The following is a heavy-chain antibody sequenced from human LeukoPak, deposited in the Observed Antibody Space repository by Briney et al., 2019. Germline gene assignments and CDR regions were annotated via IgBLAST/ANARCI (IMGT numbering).Heavy chain of an antibody. CDR2: ISYDGSNK. CDR1: GFTFSSYA. Sequence: PGGSLRLSCAASGFTFSSYAMHWVRQAPGKGLEWVAVISYDGSNKYYADSVKGRFTISRDNPKNTLYLQMNSLRAEDTAVYYCARNDYDYVWGSYPFDYWGQGTLVTVSS. CDR3: ARNDYDYVWGSYPFDY. D-gene: IGHD3-16*01. V-gene: IGHV3-30-3*01. J-gene: IGHJ4*02.